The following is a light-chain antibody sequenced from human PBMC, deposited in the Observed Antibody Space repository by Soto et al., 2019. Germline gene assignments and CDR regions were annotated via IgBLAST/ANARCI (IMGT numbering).Light chain of an antibody. Sequence: ALTQPASVSGSPGQSITISCTGTSSDVGGYNSVSWYQHHPGKAPKLMIYDVSNRPSGVSNRFSGSKSGNTASLTISGLQAEDEAAYYCSSYTSSSTLVFGTGTKVTVL. CDR3: SSYTSSSTLV. CDR1: SSDVGGYNS. J-gene: IGLJ1*01. CDR2: DVS. V-gene: IGLV2-14*03.